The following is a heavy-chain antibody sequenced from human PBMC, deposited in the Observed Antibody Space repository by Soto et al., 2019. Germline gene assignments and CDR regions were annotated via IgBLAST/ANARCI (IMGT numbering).Heavy chain of an antibody. J-gene: IGHJ4*02. CDR2: IYYSGIT. CDR1: GSSITSYY. Sequence: PSETLSLTCTVSGSSITSYYWNWIRQPPGKALEWIGYIYYSGITDYNPSLKSRVTISVDTSKTQFSLKLSSVTAADTAVYYCAGGGGVRELDFWGQGALVTVSS. D-gene: IGHD3-16*01. V-gene: IGHV4-59*01. CDR3: AGGGGVRELDF.